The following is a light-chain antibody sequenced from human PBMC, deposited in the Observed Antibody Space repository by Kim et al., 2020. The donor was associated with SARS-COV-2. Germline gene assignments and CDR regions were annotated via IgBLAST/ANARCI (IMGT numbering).Light chain of an antibody. Sequence: PGERANLSCRASQSVRSTYLAWYQHKPGQAPRLLIYGASSRATGIPDRFSGSGSGTDFTLTISRLEPEDFAVYHCQQYGGSPPYTFGQGTKLEI. CDR3: QQYGGSPPYT. J-gene: IGKJ2*01. CDR2: GAS. V-gene: IGKV3-20*01. CDR1: QSVRSTY.